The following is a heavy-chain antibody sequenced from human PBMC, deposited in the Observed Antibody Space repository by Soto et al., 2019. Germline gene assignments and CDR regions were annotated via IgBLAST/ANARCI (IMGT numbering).Heavy chain of an antibody. Sequence: GGSLRLSCAASGFTFSSYDMHWVRQATGKGLEWVSAIGIAGETYYPGSVKGRFTISRENAKNSLYLQMNSLRAEDTAVYYCARDRRCGESDYYYGMDVWGQGTTVTVSS. J-gene: IGHJ6*02. V-gene: IGHV3-13*01. CDR3: ARDRRCGESDYYYGMDV. D-gene: IGHD3-10*01. CDR1: GFTFSSYD. CDR2: IGIAGET.